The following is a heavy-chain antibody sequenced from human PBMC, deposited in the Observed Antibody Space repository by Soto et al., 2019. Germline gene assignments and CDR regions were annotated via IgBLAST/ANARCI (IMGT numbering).Heavy chain of an antibody. V-gene: IGHV3-49*03. Sequence: RHSYTASGLNFIDHAMSRISQATGKGLEWVGFIRSNAYGGTAEYAASVKGRFTISRDDSKSIAYLQMNSLKSEDTALYYCTRDLSPPSSSGGDCYVMDFLGQGTTVT. CDR2: IRSNAYGGTA. CDR1: GLNFIDHA. D-gene: IGHD2-15*01. J-gene: IGHJ6*02. CDR3: TRDLSPPSSSGGDCYVMDF.